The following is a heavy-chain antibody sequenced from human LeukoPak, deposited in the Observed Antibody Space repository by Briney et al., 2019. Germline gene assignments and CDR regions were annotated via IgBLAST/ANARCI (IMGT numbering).Heavy chain of an antibody. V-gene: IGHV4-39*01. CDR2: LYYSGST. CDR3: ARRSYDILTGYYIYAFDM. J-gene: IGHJ3*02. D-gene: IGHD3-9*01. CDR1: GGSISSSNYY. Sequence: SETLSLTCTVSGGSISSSNYYWGWIRQPPGKGLEWIGSLYYSGSTYYNPSLKSRVTISVDTSKNQFSLKLSSVTAADTAVYYCARRSYDILTGYYIYAFDMWGQGTMVTVSS.